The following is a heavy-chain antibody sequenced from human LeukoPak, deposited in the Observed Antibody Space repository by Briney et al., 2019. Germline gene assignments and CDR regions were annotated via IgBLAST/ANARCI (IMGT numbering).Heavy chain of an antibody. D-gene: IGHD6-13*01. J-gene: IGHJ4*02. CDR3: AKDSIAAAGYQHYYFDY. CDR2: ISWNSGSI. CDR1: GFTFDDYA. V-gene: IGHV3-9*01. Sequence: GGSLRLSCAASGFTFDDYAMHWVRQAPGKGLEWVSGISWNSGSIGHADSVKGRFTISRDNAKNPLYLQMNSLRAEDTALYYCAKDSIAAAGYQHYYFDYWGQGTLVTVSS.